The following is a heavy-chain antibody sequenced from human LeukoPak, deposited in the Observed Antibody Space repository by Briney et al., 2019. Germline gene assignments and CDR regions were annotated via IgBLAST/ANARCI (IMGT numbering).Heavy chain of an antibody. CDR1: GYTFTSYD. CDR2: MSPNSGNT. CDR3: ARSPSDILTGYYTVYFDY. J-gene: IGHJ4*02. D-gene: IGHD3-9*01. Sequence: ASVKVSCKASGYTFTSYDINWVRQATGQGLEWMGWMSPNSGNTGYAQKFQGRVTMTRNTSTSTAYMELSSLRSEDTAVYYCARSPSDILTGYYTVYFDYWGQGTLVTVSS. V-gene: IGHV1-8*01.